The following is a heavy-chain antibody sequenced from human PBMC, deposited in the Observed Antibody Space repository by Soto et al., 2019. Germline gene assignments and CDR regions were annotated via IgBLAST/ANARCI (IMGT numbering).Heavy chain of an antibody. CDR2: IYYTGST. Sequence: QVQLQESGPGLVKPSQTLSLTCTVSGGSISSGGYYWSWIRQHPGKGLEWIGYIYYTGSTYYNPYLKSRVTISVDTSKNQFSLKLSSVTAADTAVYYCATLYMVRGVRTFDYWGQGTLVTVSS. D-gene: IGHD3-10*01. J-gene: IGHJ4*02. CDR1: GGSISSGGYY. V-gene: IGHV4-31*03. CDR3: ATLYMVRGVRTFDY.